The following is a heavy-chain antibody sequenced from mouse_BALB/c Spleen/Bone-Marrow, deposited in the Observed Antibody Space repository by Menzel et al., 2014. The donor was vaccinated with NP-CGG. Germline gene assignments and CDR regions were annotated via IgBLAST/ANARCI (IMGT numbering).Heavy chain of an antibody. CDR3: ARQSYEGFAY. Sequence: EVQRVESGGNLVQPGGSLKLSCAASGFTFRSYTMSWVRQTPEKRLEWVAYISNGGGSTYYPDTVKGRFTISRDNATNTLYLQMSSLKSEDTAMYYCARQSYEGFAYWGQGTLVTVSA. J-gene: IGHJ3*01. CDR1: GFTFRSYT. CDR2: ISNGGGST. V-gene: IGHV5-12-2*01. D-gene: IGHD2-3*01.